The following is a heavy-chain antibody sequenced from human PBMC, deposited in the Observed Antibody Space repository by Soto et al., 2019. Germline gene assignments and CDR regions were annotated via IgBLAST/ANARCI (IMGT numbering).Heavy chain of an antibody. J-gene: IGHJ4*02. CDR2: ISSSGSII. CDR1: GFTFSSYE. V-gene: IGHV3-48*03. CDR3: ARPYDYVWGSYRFAPTED. D-gene: IGHD3-16*02. Sequence: GGSLRLSCAASGFTFSSYEMNWVRQAPWKGLERVSYISSSGSIIYYADSVKVRFTISRDNAKNSLYPQMNSLRAEYTTVYYCARPYDYVWGSYRFAPTEDSAQGTMVTVSS.